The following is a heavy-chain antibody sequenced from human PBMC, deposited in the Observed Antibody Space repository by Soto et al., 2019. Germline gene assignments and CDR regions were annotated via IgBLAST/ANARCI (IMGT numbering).Heavy chain of an antibody. D-gene: IGHD3-9*01. CDR1: GFTFSSYA. J-gene: IGHJ4*02. Sequence: GGSLRLSCAASGFTFSSYAMSWVRQAPGKGLEWVSAISGSGGSTYYADSVKGRFTISRDNSKNTLYLQMNSLRAEDTAVYYCAPKGPYDILTGPIQVYWGQGTLVTVSS. CDR3: APKGPYDILTGPIQVY. CDR2: ISGSGGST. V-gene: IGHV3-23*01.